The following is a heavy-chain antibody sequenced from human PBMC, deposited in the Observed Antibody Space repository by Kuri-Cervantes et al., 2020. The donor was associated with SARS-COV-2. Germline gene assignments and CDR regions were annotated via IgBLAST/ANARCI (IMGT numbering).Heavy chain of an antibody. V-gene: IGHV3-53*01. CDR3: ARAKSPNAALVPADY. D-gene: IGHD5-18*01. J-gene: IGHJ4*02. Sequence: GESLKISCAASGFAVRNTYMAWVRQAPGKGLECVSVIYSGGNTYYADSVKGRFTISRDSSKNTLYLQMNSLRAEDMAVYYCARAKSPNAALVPADYWGQGTLVTVSS. CDR1: GFAVRNTY. CDR2: IYSGGNT.